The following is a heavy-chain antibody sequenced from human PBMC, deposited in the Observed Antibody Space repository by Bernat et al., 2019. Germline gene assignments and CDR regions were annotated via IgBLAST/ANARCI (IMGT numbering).Heavy chain of an antibody. D-gene: IGHD3-22*01. Sequence: EVQLVESGGGLIQPGGSLRLSCAASGFTVSSNYMSWVRQAPGKGLEWVSVIYSGGSTYYADSVKGRFIISRDNSKNTLYLQMNSLRAEDTAVYYCARGSRDSSGYIANAFDIWGQGTMVTVSS. CDR2: IYSGGST. V-gene: IGHV3-53*01. CDR1: GFTVSSNY. J-gene: IGHJ3*02. CDR3: ARGSRDSSGYIANAFDI.